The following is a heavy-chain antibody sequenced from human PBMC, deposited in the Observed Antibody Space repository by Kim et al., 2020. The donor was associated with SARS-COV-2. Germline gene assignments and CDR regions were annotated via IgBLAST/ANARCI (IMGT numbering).Heavy chain of an antibody. CDR2: AYYSGNT. J-gene: IGHJ5*01. D-gene: IGHD6-19*01. V-gene: IGHV4-59*01. CDR3: ATREYSSDWYWECFYS. Sequence: SDTLSLTCTVSGAFMSCYYWCLLRPPPGKGLEWIGYAYYSGNTYYTPSIKSRITISVNTNKNHSLQLMSSITAADTTEFYCATREYSSDWYWECFYSW. CDR1: GAFMSCYY.